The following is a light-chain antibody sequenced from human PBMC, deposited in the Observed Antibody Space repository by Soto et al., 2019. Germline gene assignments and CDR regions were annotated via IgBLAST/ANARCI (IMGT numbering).Light chain of an antibody. CDR2: EVS. CDR3: SSYTSSSTL. CDR1: ISDVGSYNY. J-gene: IGLJ1*01. V-gene: IGLV2-14*01. Sequence: QCVLTLPASVSGSRGPSSTIACTGTISDVGSYNYVSWYQQHPGKAPKLMIYEVSDRPAGISSRFSGSKSGNTASLTISGLQPEDEADYSCSSYTSSSTLFGTGTKV.